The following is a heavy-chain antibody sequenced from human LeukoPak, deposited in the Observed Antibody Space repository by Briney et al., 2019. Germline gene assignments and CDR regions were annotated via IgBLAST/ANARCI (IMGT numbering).Heavy chain of an antibody. CDR1: GYSISSGYY. CDR3: ARDGYGTSIYGMDV. Sequence: SETLSLTCTVSGYSISSGYYWGWIRQPPGKGLEWIGSIYHSGSTYYNPSLKSRVTISVDTSKNQFSLKLSSVTAADTAVYYCARDGYGTSIYGMDVWGQGTTVTVSS. V-gene: IGHV4-38-2*02. J-gene: IGHJ6*02. D-gene: IGHD1-14*01. CDR2: IYHSGST.